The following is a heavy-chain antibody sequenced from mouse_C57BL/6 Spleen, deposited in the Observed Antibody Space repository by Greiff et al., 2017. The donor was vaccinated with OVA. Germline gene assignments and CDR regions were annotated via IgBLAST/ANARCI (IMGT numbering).Heavy chain of an antibody. D-gene: IGHD1-1*01. CDR3: ARLHYYGSSYEYFDY. V-gene: IGHV1-26*01. Sequence: VQLQQPGAELVMPGASVKISCKASGYTFTDYYMNWVKQSHGKSLEWIGDINPNNGGTSYNQKFKGKATLTVDKSSSTAYMELRSLTSEDSAVYYCARLHYYGSSYEYFDYWGQGTTLTVSS. J-gene: IGHJ2*01. CDR2: INPNNGGT. CDR1: GYTFTDYY.